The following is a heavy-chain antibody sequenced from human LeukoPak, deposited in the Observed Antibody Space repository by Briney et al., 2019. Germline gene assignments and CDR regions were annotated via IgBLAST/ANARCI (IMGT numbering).Heavy chain of an antibody. CDR2: IYYSGST. Sequence: PSETLSLTCTVSGGSISSYYWSWIRQPPGKGLEWIGYIYYSGSTNYNPSLESRVIISVDTSKNQFSLKLSSVTAADTAVYYCARRIAVAGPFDYWGQGTLVTVSS. V-gene: IGHV4-59*08. CDR1: GGSISSYY. J-gene: IGHJ4*02. CDR3: ARRIAVAGPFDY. D-gene: IGHD6-19*01.